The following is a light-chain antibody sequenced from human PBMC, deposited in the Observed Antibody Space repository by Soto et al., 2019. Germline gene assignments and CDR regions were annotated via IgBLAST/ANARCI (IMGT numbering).Light chain of an antibody. CDR1: SGSIASNY. CDR3: QSSDSSIRGV. V-gene: IGLV6-57*03. CDR2: EDN. J-gene: IGLJ3*02. Sequence: NFMLTQPHSVSESPGKTVTISCTRSSGSIASNYVQWYQQRPGSAPTTVIYEDNQRPSGVPDRFSGSIDSSSNSASLTISGLKTEDEADYYCQSSDSSIRGVFGGGTKLTVL.